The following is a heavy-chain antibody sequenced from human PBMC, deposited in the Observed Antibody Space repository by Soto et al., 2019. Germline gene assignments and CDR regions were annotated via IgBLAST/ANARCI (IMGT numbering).Heavy chain of an antibody. CDR2: IWYDGSNK. D-gene: IGHD6-19*01. J-gene: IGHJ4*02. CDR3: ARDPSQQWLVY. V-gene: IGHV3-33*01. Sequence: QVQLVESGGGVVQPGRSLRLSCAASGFTFSSYGMHWVRQAPGKGLEWVAVIWYDGSNKYYADSVKGRFTISRDNSKNTLYLQMNSLRAEDTAVYYCARDPSQQWLVYWGQGTLVTVSS. CDR1: GFTFSSYG.